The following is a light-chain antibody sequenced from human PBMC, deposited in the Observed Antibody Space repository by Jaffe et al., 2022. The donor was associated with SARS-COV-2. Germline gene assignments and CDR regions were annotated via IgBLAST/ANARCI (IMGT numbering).Light chain of an antibody. V-gene: IGKV3-20*01. CDR1: QSVSSSY. J-gene: IGKJ4*01. Sequence: EIVLTQSPGTLSLSPGERATLSCRASQSVSSSYLAWYQQKPGQAPRLLIYGASSRATGIPDRFSGSGSGTDFTLSISRLEPEDFAVYYCQHYGSSPLTFGGGTNVEIK. CDR3: QHYGSSPLT. CDR2: GAS.